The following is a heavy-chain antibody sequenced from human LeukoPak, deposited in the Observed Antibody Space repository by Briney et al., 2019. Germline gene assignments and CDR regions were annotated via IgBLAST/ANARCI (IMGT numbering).Heavy chain of an antibody. J-gene: IGHJ4*02. D-gene: IGHD4-17*01. Sequence: GGSLRLSCAASGFTFSSYSMNWVRQAPGKGLEWVSSISSSSSYIYYADSVKGRFTISRDNSKNALYLQMNSLRAEDTAVYYCAKDRLFGDYDYWGQGTLVTVSS. CDR3: AKDRLFGDYDY. CDR2: ISSSSSYI. V-gene: IGHV3-21*04. CDR1: GFTFSSYS.